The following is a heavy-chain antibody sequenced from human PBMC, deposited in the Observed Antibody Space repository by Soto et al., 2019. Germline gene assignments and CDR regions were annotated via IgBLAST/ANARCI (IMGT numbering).Heavy chain of an antibody. Sequence: QVQLVQSGAEVKKSGASEKVSCKASGYTFTRYGISWVRQAPGQGLEWMGWIGAHKGNTNYTQKFQGRITLTTDTSTNTAYMELRSLTSDDTAVYYCARDRRNYYDSSGYVRYWGQGTLVTVSS. CDR2: IGAHKGNT. CDR1: GYTFTRYG. J-gene: IGHJ4*02. CDR3: ARDRRNYYDSSGYVRY. V-gene: IGHV1-18*01. D-gene: IGHD3-22*01.